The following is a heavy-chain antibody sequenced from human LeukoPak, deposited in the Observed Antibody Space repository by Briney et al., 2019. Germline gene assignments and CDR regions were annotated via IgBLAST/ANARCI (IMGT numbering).Heavy chain of an antibody. CDR1: GFPFSSYA. CDR3: ARDLWFGESYFDY. V-gene: IGHV3-23*01. J-gene: IGHJ4*02. Sequence: GGSLRLSCAASGFPFSSYAMRWVRQAPGKGLGWVSAISDNGGTTFYAASVKGRFTISRDNAKNSLYLQMNSLRAEDTAVYYCARDLWFGESYFDYWGQGTLVTVSS. D-gene: IGHD3-10*01. CDR2: ISDNGGTT.